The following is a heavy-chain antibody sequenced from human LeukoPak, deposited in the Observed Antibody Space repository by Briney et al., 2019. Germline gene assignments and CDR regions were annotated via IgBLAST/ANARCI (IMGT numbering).Heavy chain of an antibody. CDR1: GFTFSSYS. J-gene: IGHJ4*02. CDR2: ISSSTYI. Sequence: GGSLRLSCAASGFTFSSYSMNWVRQAPGKGLEWVSSISSSTYIYYADSVKGRFTIPRDNAKNSLFLQMNSLRAEDTAVYYCARFALKTPPTDWGQGTLVTVSS. CDR3: ARFALKTPPTD. V-gene: IGHV3-21*01.